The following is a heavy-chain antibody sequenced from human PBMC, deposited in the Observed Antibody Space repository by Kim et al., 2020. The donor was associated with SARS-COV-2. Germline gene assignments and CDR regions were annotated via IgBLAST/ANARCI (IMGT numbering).Heavy chain of an antibody. CDR3: ARGRRGCSGGSCYTFFDY. CDR2: INHSGST. CDR1: GGSFSGYY. D-gene: IGHD2-15*01. Sequence: SETLSLTCAVYGGSFSGYYWSWIRQPPGKGLEWIGEINHSGSTNYNPSLKSRVTISVDTSKNQFSLKLSSVTAADTAVYYCARGRRGCSGGSCYTFFDYWGQGTLVTVSS. V-gene: IGHV4-34*01. J-gene: IGHJ4*02.